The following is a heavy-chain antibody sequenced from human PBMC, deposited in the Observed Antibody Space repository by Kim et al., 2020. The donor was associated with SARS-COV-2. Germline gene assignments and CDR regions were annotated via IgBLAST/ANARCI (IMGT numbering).Heavy chain of an antibody. J-gene: IGHJ4*02. D-gene: IGHD2-2*01. CDR3: ATAIVVIPAPLGY. V-gene: IGHV1-24*01. Sequence: YAPKFQGRVTMTEDTSTDAAYMELSSLRSEDTAVYYCATAIVVIPAPLGYWGQGTLVTVSS.